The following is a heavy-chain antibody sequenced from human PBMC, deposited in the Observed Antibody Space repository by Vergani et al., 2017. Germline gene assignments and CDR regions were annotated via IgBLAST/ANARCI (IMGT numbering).Heavy chain of an antibody. V-gene: IGHV3-30*02. CDR1: GFTFSTLA. D-gene: IGHD1-14*01. Sequence: QVQLVESGGGVVQPGGSLRLSCTASGFTFSTLALHWFRQAPGKGLEWVTSIRSDGTVQNYADSVKGRFTISRDNSKNAVYLQMSSLRPEDTGVYYCARDLRLLYNRFDPWGQGTLVTVSS. CDR2: IRSDGTVQ. CDR3: ARDLRLLYNRFDP. J-gene: IGHJ5*02.